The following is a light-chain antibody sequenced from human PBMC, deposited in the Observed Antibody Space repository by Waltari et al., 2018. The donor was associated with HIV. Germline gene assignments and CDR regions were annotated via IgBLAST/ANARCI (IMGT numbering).Light chain of an antibody. CDR2: SNR. V-gene: IGLV1-44*01. J-gene: IGLJ2*01. Sequence: QSVLTQPPSASGTPGQRVTISCSGSNSNIATNTVNWYQQLPGTSTKLIIYSNRRRPSGVPDLFSGSKSGTSASLTISGLQSEDEADYYCAAWDDSLNAVFGGGTKLTVL. CDR3: AAWDDSLNAV. CDR1: NSNIATNT.